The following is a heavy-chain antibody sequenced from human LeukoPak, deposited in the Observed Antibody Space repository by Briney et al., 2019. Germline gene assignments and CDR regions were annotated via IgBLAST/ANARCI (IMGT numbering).Heavy chain of an antibody. D-gene: IGHD3-22*01. CDR2: IYSGGST. Sequence: PGGSLRLSCAASGFTVSSNYMSWVRQAPGKGLEWVSVIYSGGSTYYADSVKGRFTISRDNSKNTLYLQMNSLRAEDTAVYYCARDDDSSGYYYGPPRGDAFDIWGQGTMVTVSS. J-gene: IGHJ3*02. CDR1: GFTVSSNY. V-gene: IGHV3-66*01. CDR3: ARDDDSSGYYYGPPRGDAFDI.